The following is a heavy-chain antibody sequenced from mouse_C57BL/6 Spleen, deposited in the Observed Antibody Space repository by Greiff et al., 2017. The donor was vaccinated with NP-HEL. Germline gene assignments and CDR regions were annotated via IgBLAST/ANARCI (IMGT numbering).Heavy chain of an antibody. D-gene: IGHD2-5*01. J-gene: IGHJ4*01. V-gene: IGHV5-6*01. CDR1: GFTFSSYG. CDR3: ARRDYYSNYVDAMDY. CDR2: FSSGGSYT. Sequence: EVHLVESGGDLVKPGGSLKLSCAASGFTFSSYGLSWVRQTPDKRLEWVATFSSGGSYTSYPDSVKGRFTISRDNAKNTLYLQMSSLKSEDTAMYYCARRDYYSNYVDAMDYWGQGTSVTVSS.